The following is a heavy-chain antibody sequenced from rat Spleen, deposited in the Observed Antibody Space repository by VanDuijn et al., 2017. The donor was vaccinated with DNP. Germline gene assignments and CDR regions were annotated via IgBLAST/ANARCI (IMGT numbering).Heavy chain of an antibody. J-gene: IGHJ2*01. CDR1: GFTFSDYA. CDR2: MSPTTRSS. CDR3: ARGGRSYFDY. V-gene: IGHV5S23*01. D-gene: IGHD1-11*01. Sequence: EVQLVESGGGLVQPGRSLKLSCAASGFTFSDYAMAWVRQAPTKGLEWVACMSPTTRSSYYRDSVKGRFTVSRDDAKSTLYLQMDSLRSEDTATYYCARGGRSYFDYWGQGVMVTVSS.